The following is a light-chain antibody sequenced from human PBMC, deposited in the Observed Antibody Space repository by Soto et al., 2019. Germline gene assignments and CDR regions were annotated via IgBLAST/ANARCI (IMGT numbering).Light chain of an antibody. V-gene: IGLV2-23*02. J-gene: IGLJ1*01. CDR1: SSDVGSYNL. Sequence: QSVLTQPASVSGSPGQSITISCTGTSSDVGSYNLVSWYQHHPGKAPKLMIYVVGKRPSGVSSRFSGSKSGNTASLTISGLQSVAEADYSCCPYAGSGTPYVFGTGTKVTVL. CDR3: CPYAGSGTPYV. CDR2: VVG.